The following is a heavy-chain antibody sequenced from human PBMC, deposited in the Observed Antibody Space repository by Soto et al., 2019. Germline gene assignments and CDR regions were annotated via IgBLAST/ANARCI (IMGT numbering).Heavy chain of an antibody. CDR3: ARGLYSYGSGTPDKFDY. Sequence: SETLSLTCTVSGGSISSYYWSWIRQPPGKGLEWIGYIYYSGSTNYNPSLKSRVTISVDTSKNQFSLKLSSVTAADTAVYYCARGLYSYGSGTPDKFDYWGQGTLVTVS. J-gene: IGHJ4*02. CDR2: IYYSGST. V-gene: IGHV4-59*01. D-gene: IGHD3-10*01. CDR1: GGSISSYY.